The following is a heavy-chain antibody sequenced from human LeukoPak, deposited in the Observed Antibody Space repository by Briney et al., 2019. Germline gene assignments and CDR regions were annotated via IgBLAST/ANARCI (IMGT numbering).Heavy chain of an antibody. CDR2: IYPGDSDT. Sequence: GESLKISCKGSGYSFTSYWIGWVRQTPGKGLGWMGIIYPGDSDTRYSPSFQGQVTISADKSISTAYLQWSSLKASDTAMYYCARRYCSGGSCYSSFDPWGQGTLVTVSS. D-gene: IGHD2-15*01. CDR3: ARRYCSGGSCYSSFDP. J-gene: IGHJ5*02. V-gene: IGHV5-51*01. CDR1: GYSFTSYW.